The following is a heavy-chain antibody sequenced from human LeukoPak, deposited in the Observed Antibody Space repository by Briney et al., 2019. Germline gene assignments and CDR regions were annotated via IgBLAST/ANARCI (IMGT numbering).Heavy chain of an antibody. CDR1: GFTFSSYG. D-gene: IGHD4-17*01. V-gene: IGHV3-30*18. Sequence: PGGSLRLSCAASGFTFSSYGMHWVRQAPGKGLEWVAVISYDGSNKYYADSVKGRFTISGDNSKNTLYLQMNSLRAEDTAVYYCAKGRGYGDYVDYWGQGTLVTVSS. CDR2: ISYDGSNK. CDR3: AKGRGYGDYVDY. J-gene: IGHJ4*02.